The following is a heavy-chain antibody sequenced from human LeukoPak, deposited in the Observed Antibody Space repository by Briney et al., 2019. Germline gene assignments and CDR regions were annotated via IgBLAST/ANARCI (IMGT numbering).Heavy chain of an antibody. Sequence: GGSLRLSCAASVFTFSSYSMYWVRQAPEKGLEWVSYISSSGSTIYYADSVKGRFTISRDNAKNSLYLQMNSLRAEDTAVYYCAELGITMIGGVWGKGTTVTIFS. CDR2: ISSSGSTI. CDR3: AELGITMIGGV. CDR1: VFTFSSYS. D-gene: IGHD3-10*02. J-gene: IGHJ6*04. V-gene: IGHV3-48*04.